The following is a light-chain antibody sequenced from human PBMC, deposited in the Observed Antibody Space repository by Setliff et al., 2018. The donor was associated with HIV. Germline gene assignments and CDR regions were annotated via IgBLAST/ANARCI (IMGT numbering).Light chain of an antibody. V-gene: IGLV2-11*01. Sequence: QSVLTQPASVSGSPGQSITISCTGTSSDIGGYNFVTWYQQHPGKVPKLMIYDVTRRPSGVPDRLSGSRSGNTASLTISGLQAEDEADYYCSSFAGRLHVFGTGTKVTVL. CDR1: SSDIGGYNF. J-gene: IGLJ1*01. CDR3: SSFAGRLHV. CDR2: DVT.